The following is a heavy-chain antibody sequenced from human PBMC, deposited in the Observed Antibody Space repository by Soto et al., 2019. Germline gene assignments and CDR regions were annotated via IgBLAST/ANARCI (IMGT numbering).Heavy chain of an antibody. V-gene: IGHV4-31*03. J-gene: IGHJ6*02. CDR2: IYYSGST. Sequence: QVQLQESGPGLVKPSQTLSLTCTVSGGSISSGGYYWSWIRQHPGKGLEWIGYIYYSGSTYYNPSIKSRVTISVDTSKNQFSLKLSSVTAADTAVYYCARDAHYDILTGSYYYYGMDVWGQGTTVTVSS. CDR1: GGSISSGGYY. D-gene: IGHD3-9*01. CDR3: ARDAHYDILTGSYYYYGMDV.